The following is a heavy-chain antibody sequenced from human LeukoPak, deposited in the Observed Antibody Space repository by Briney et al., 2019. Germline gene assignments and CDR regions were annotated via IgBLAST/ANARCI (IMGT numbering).Heavy chain of an antibody. V-gene: IGHV3-74*01. J-gene: IGHJ6*03. D-gene: IGHD3-10*01. CDR2: INSDGINT. CDR1: GFTFSNYW. Sequence: GGSLRLSCAASGFTFSNYWMHWVRQAPGKGLVWVSRINSDGINTSYADSVKGRFTISRDNAKNTLNLQMNSLRAEDTAVYYCAKDRGQYYYYYYMDVWGKGTTVTVSS. CDR3: AKDRGQYYYYYYMDV.